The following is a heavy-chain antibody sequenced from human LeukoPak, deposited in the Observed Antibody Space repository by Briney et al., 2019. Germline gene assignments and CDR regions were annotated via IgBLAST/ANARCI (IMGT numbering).Heavy chain of an antibody. CDR2: INHSGST. CDR1: GGSFSGYY. Sequence: SETLSLTCAVYGGSFSGYYWSWIRQPPGKGLEWIGEINHSGSTNYNPSLKSRVTISVDTSKNRFSLKLSPVTAADTAVYYCAGSTVYYYYYMDVWGKGTTVTVSS. V-gene: IGHV4-34*01. J-gene: IGHJ6*03. D-gene: IGHD4-17*01. CDR3: AGSTVYYYYYMDV.